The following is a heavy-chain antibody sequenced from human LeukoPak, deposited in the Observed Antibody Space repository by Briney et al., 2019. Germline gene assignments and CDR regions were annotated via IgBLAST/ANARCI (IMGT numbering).Heavy chain of an antibody. CDR2: ISSSSSYI. CDR3: ARTGITVAPPFDY. CDR1: GFTFNTYN. D-gene: IGHD4-23*01. V-gene: IGHV3-21*01. J-gene: IGHJ4*02. Sequence: PGGSLRLSCAGSGFTFNTYNMHWVRQAPGKGLEWVSSISSSSSYIYYADSVKGRFTISRDNAKNSLYLQMTSLRAEDTAVYYCARTGITVAPPFDYWGQGTLVTVSS.